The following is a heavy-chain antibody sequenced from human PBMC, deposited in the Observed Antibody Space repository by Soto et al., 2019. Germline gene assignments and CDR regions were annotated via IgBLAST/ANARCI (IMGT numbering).Heavy chain of an antibody. Sequence: SETLSLTCAVYGGSFSGYYWSWIRQPPGKGLEWIGEINHSGSTNYNPSLKSRVTISVDTSKNQFSLKLSSVTAADTAVYYCARGQYCTNGVCYPGALDYWGQGTLVTSPQ. V-gene: IGHV4-34*01. CDR1: GGSFSGYY. D-gene: IGHD2-8*01. J-gene: IGHJ4*02. CDR2: INHSGST. CDR3: ARGQYCTNGVCYPGALDY.